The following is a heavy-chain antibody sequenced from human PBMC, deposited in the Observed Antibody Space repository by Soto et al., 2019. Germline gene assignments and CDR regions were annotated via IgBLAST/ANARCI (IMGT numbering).Heavy chain of an antibody. CDR3: ASRISTWLFVDY. CDR2: IYYSGST. J-gene: IGHJ4*02. D-gene: IGHD3-22*01. Sequence: QLQLQESGPGLVKPSETLSLTCTVSGGSISSSSYYWGWIRQPPGKGLEWIGSIYYSGSTYYNPSLERRVTISVDTSKNQFSLTLSSVTAADTAVYYCASRISTWLFVDYWGQGTLVTVSS. CDR1: GGSISSSSYY. V-gene: IGHV4-39*01.